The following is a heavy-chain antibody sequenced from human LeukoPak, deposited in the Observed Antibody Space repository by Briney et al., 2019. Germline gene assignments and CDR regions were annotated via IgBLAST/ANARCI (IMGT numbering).Heavy chain of an antibody. J-gene: IGHJ4*02. CDR1: GFTFNNFE. D-gene: IGHD3-3*02. CDR3: ARDSLAHFDF. Sequence: PGGSLRLSCAASGFTFNNFEMNWVRQAPGKGLEWISYISSSGSTMYYADSVKGRFTISREDAKNSLSLQMNNLRAEDTAVYYCARDSLAHFDFWGQGTLVTVSS. V-gene: IGHV3-48*03. CDR2: ISSSGSTM.